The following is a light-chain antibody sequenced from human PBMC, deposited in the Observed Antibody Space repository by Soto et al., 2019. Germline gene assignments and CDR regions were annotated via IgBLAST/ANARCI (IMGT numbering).Light chain of an antibody. V-gene: IGKV3-20*01. CDR1: QSITNNF. J-gene: IGKJ1*01. CDR2: GAS. CDR3: HQYGSSPST. Sequence: MGFTQSPSTLSLSTGERATLSCRASQSITNNFLAWYQQKPGQAPRLLIYGASYRATGIPDRFSGSGSGTDFTLTISRLEPEDFAVYYCHQYGSSPSTFGQGTKVDIK.